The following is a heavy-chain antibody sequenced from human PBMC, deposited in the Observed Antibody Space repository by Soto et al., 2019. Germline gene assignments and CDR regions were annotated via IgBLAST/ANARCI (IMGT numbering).Heavy chain of an antibody. V-gene: IGHV3-73*02. J-gene: IGHJ6*02. Sequence: EVRLVESGGGLVQPGGSLKLSCAASGFTFSGSAMHWVRQASGKGLEWVGRIRSKANSYATAYAASVKGRFTISRDDSKNTAYLQMNSLKTEDTAVYYCTSIVGATKRNYYYGMDVWGQGTTVTVSS. D-gene: IGHD1-26*01. CDR1: GFTFSGSA. CDR3: TSIVGATKRNYYYGMDV. CDR2: IRSKANSYAT.